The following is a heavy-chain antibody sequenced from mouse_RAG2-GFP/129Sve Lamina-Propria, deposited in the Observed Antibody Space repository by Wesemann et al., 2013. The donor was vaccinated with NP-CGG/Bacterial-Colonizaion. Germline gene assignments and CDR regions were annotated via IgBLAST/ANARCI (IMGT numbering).Heavy chain of an antibody. D-gene: IGHD1-1*01. Sequence: EVQLQQSGAELVRPGASVKLSCTASGFNIKDDYMHWVKQRPEQGLEWIGWIDPENGDTEYASKFQGKATITADTSSNTAYLQLSSLTSEDTAVYYCTHYYGSSSWYFDVWGTGTTVTVSS. V-gene: IGHV14-4*01. CDR3: THYYGSSSWYFDV. J-gene: IGHJ1*03. CDR2: IDPENGDT. CDR1: GFNIKDDY.